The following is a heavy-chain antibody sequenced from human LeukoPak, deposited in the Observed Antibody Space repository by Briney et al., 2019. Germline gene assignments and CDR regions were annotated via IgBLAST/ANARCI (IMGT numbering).Heavy chain of an antibody. CDR1: GGSINSGGYC. CDR3: ARTSKGAYSYGYVDF. D-gene: IGHD3-16*01. CDR2: VCYTGSI. J-gene: IGHJ4*02. V-gene: IGHV4-31*03. Sequence: SETLSLTCTVSGGSINSGGYCWSWIRQPPGKGLEWIGYVCYTGSIYYNPSLRSRLSMSADTSKGQFSLKLSSVTAADTAVYYCARTSKGAYSYGYVDFWGQGTQATVSS.